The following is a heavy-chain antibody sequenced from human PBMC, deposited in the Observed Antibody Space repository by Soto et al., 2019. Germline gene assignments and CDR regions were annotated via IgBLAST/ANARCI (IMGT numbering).Heavy chain of an antibody. CDR1: GGSISSGDYY. Sequence: SETLSLTCTVSGGSISSGDYYWSWIRQPPGKGLEWIGYIYYSGSTYYNPSLKSRVTISVDTSKNQFSLKMNSVTAADTAVYYCATDLCGYCGVDCDALDVWGQGTTVTVSS. J-gene: IGHJ6*02. CDR3: ATDLCGYCGVDCDALDV. V-gene: IGHV4-30-4*02. D-gene: IGHD2-21*02. CDR2: IYYSGST.